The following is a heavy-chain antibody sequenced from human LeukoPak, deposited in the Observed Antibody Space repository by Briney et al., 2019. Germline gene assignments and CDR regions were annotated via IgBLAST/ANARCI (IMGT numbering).Heavy chain of an antibody. Sequence: GGSLRLSCAASGFTFSSYEMNWVRQAPGKGLEWVGRIKGKTYGGTTDYAAPVKGRFTISIDDSKNTVSLQMHSLKTEDTALYYCATDGAYYDSTGFDAFDLWGQGTMVTVSS. J-gene: IGHJ3*01. V-gene: IGHV3-15*01. CDR3: ATDGAYYDSTGFDAFDL. CDR1: GFTFSSYE. CDR2: IKGKTYGGTT. D-gene: IGHD3-22*01.